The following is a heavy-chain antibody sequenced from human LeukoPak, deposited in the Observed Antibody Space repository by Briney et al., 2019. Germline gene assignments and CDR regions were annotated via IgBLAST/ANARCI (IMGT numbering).Heavy chain of an antibody. Sequence: ASVKVSCKASGYTFTGYYMHWVRQAPGQGLEWMGRINPNSGDTNYAQRFQGRVTMTRDTSISTAYMELSRLRSDDTAVYYCARRELAGSTAYFDYWGQGTLVTVSS. V-gene: IGHV1-2*06. CDR3: ARRELAGSTAYFDY. CDR2: INPNSGDT. CDR1: GYTFTGYY. D-gene: IGHD1-26*01. J-gene: IGHJ4*02.